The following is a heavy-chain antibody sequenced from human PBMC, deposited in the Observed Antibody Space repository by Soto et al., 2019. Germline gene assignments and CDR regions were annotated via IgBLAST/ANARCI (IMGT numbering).Heavy chain of an antibody. CDR2: IYYSGST. J-gene: IGHJ6*03. D-gene: IGHD3-9*01. CDR1: GGSISSYY. CDR3: ARYWSTYYGILTGSPYYYYYYMDV. Sequence: PSETLSLTCTVSGGSISSYYWSWIRQPPGKGLEWIGYIYYSGSTNYNPSLKSRVTISVDTSKNQFSLKLSSVTAADTAVYYCARYWSTYYGILTGSPYYYYYYMDVWGKGTTVTVSS. V-gene: IGHV4-59*01.